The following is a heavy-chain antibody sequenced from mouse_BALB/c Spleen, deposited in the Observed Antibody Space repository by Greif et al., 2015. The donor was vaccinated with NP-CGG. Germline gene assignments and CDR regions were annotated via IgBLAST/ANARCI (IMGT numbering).Heavy chain of an antibody. CDR3: ASLRYDYAMDY. Sequence: EVNVVESGGGLVQPGGSLRLSCATSGFTFTDYYMSWVRQPPGKALEWLGFIRNKANGYTTEYSASVKGRFTISRDNSQSILYLQMNTLRAEDSATYYCASLRYDYAMDYWGQGTSVTVSS. D-gene: IGHD2-14*01. J-gene: IGHJ4*01. CDR1: GFTFTDYY. CDR2: IRNKANGYTT. V-gene: IGHV7-3*02.